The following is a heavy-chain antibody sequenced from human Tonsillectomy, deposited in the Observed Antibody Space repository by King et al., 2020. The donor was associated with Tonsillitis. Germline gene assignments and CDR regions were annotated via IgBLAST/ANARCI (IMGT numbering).Heavy chain of an antibody. V-gene: IGHV3-23*04. CDR3: AKRYCSSTSCQPYYYYYGMDV. D-gene: IGHD2-2*01. Sequence: VQLVESGGGLVQPGGSLRLSCAASGFTFSSYAMSWVRQAPGKGLEWVSAISGSGGSTYYADSVKGRFTISRDNSKNTLYLQMNSLRAEDTAVYYCAKRYCSSTSCQPYYYYYGMDVWGQGTTVTVSS. CDR1: GFTFSSYA. J-gene: IGHJ6*02. CDR2: ISGSGGST.